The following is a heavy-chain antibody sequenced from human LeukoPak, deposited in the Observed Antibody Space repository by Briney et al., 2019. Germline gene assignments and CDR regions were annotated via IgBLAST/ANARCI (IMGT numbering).Heavy chain of an antibody. D-gene: IGHD6-19*01. CDR2: IYHSGST. CDR3: ARDWGYSSGWYGY. V-gene: IGHV4-38-2*02. Sequence: SETLSLTCTVSGYSLSSGYYWGWIRQPPGKGLEWIGSIYHSGSTYYNPSLKSRVTISVDTSKNQFSLKLSSVTAADTAVYYCARDWGYSSGWYGYWGQGTLVTVSS. J-gene: IGHJ4*02. CDR1: GYSLSSGYY.